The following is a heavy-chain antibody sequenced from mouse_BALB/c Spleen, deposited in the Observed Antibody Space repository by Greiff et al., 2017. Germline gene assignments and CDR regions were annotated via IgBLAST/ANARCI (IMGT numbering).Heavy chain of an antibody. CDR3: ARYYYGSSYAMDY. Sequence: VHLVESGPELVKPGASVKISCKASGYAFSSSWMNWVKQRPGQGLEWIGRIYPGDGDTNYNGKFKGKATLTADKSSSTAYMQLSSLTSVDSAVYFCARYYYGSSYAMDYWGQGTSVTVSS. CDR1: GYAFSSSW. V-gene: IGHV1-82*01. CDR2: IYPGDGDT. D-gene: IGHD1-1*01. J-gene: IGHJ4*01.